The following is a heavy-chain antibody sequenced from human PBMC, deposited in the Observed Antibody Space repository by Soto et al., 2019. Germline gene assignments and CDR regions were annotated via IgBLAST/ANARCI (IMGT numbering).Heavy chain of an antibody. Sequence: EVQLVESGGGLVKQGGSLRLSCADSGFTFSNAWMSWVRQVPGKGLEWVGRIKSKTDGGTRDYAAPVKGRFTISREDSKTPLYLQMNSLKAEDTGVYYCTSGSYQGNYYYYGMDVSGQGTTVTVSS. CDR3: TSGSYQGNYYYYGMDV. J-gene: IGHJ6*02. CDR2: IKSKTDGGTR. V-gene: IGHV3-15*01. CDR1: GFTFSNAW. D-gene: IGHD1-26*01.